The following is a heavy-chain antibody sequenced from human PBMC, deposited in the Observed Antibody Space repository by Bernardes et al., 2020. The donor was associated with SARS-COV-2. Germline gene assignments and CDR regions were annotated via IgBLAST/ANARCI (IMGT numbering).Heavy chain of an antibody. V-gene: IGHV1-8*01. Sequence: ASVKVSCKASGYTFTNYDINWVRQAAGQGLEWMGWMNPDSGNTGYAQKFQGRITMTRNTSTDTAYMELSSLRSEDTAVYYCATGPPIAAAGTGGWFDPWGQGTLVTVSS. CDR2: MNPDSGNT. CDR1: GYTFTNYD. D-gene: IGHD6-13*01. CDR3: ATGPPIAAAGTGGWFDP. J-gene: IGHJ5*02.